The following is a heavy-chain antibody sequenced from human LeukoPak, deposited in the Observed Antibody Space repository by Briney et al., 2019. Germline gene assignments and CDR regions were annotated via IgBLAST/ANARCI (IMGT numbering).Heavy chain of an antibody. Sequence: SETLSPTCTVSGDPISSYSDYSNYKWTWIRQPPGKGLEWIGYVYYSGSTNYNPPLRSRVTISVDTSKNQFSLKLTSVTAADTAVYYCAREYSGFDYWGQGTLVTVSS. CDR3: AREYSGFDY. D-gene: IGHD5-12*01. CDR1: GDPISSYSDYSNYK. J-gene: IGHJ4*02. V-gene: IGHV4-61*01. CDR2: VYYSGST.